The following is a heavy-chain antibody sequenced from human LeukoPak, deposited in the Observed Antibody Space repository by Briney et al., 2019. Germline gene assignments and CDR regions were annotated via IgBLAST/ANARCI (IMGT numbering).Heavy chain of an antibody. Sequence: PGGSLRLSCAASRFTFSSYAMSWARQPPGKGREWVSAISGSGGSTYYADSVKGRFTISRDNSKNTLYLQMNSLRAEDTAVYYCAKASSGWDFDYWGQGTLVTVSS. CDR3: AKASSGWDFDY. V-gene: IGHV3-23*01. CDR1: RFTFSSYA. D-gene: IGHD6-19*01. J-gene: IGHJ4*02. CDR2: ISGSGGST.